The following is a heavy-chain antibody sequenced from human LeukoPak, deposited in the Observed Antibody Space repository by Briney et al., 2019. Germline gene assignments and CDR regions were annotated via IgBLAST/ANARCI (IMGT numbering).Heavy chain of an antibody. CDR3: AKVRGSGTFAALDI. J-gene: IGHJ3*02. CDR1: GFTFSIYA. V-gene: IGHV3-23*01. D-gene: IGHD2-2*01. CDR2: IGDSGSTT. Sequence: PGGSLRLSCAASGFTFSIYAMSWVRQAPGKGLEWVSSIGDSGSTTYYADSVKGRFTISRDNSKNTLYLQMNSLRAKDTALYYCAKVRGSGTFAALDIWGQGTMVTVSS.